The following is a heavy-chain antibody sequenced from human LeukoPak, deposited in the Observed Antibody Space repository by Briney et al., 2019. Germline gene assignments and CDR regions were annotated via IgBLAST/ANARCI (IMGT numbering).Heavy chain of an antibody. D-gene: IGHD6-13*01. Sequence: GSLRLSCAASGFTFDDYGMSWVRQAPGKGLEWVSGINWNGGSTGYADSVKGRFTISRDNAKNSLYLQMNSLRAEDTAVYYCARDFYFAGQQPDAFDIWGQGTMVTVSS. CDR2: INWNGGST. J-gene: IGHJ3*02. V-gene: IGHV3-20*04. CDR1: GFTFDDYG. CDR3: ARDFYFAGQQPDAFDI.